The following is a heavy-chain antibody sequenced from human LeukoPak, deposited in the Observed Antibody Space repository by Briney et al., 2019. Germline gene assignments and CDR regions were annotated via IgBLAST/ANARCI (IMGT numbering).Heavy chain of an antibody. D-gene: IGHD6-19*01. J-gene: IGHJ4*02. CDR3: VSSSSGWFFFDR. V-gene: IGHV5-51*01. CDR1: GYSFTSYW. Sequence: PGESLKISCKGSGYSFTSYWIGWVRQMPGKGLEWMGVIYPGDSDTIYGPSFQGQVIISADKSITTAYLQWSSLEPSDTATYYCVSSSSGWFFFDRWGQGTLVTVSS. CDR2: IYPGDSDT.